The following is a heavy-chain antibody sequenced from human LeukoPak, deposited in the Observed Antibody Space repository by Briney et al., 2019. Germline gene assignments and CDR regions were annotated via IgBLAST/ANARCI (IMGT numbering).Heavy chain of an antibody. Sequence: PGGSLRLSCAASGFSFNRYSMNWVRQAPGKGLEWVSSISSSSSYIYYSDSVKGRFTISRDNAKNSLYLQMNTLRVEDTAVYYCAKDFGRERWLQPADYWGQGTLVTVSS. CDR3: AKDFGRERWLQPADY. D-gene: IGHD5-24*01. CDR1: GFSFNRYS. J-gene: IGHJ4*02. CDR2: ISSSSSYI. V-gene: IGHV3-21*01.